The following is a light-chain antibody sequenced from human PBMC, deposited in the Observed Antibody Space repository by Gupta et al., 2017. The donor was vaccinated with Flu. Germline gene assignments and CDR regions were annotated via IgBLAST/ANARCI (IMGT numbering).Light chain of an antibody. CDR2: EVS. Sequence: VTISCTGTRSHVGRYNCVSWFQLHPGKAPKLIIYEVSKRPSGVPDRFSGSKSGNTASLTISGLQAEDEADYYCDSYASITTYVFGTGTKVTVL. J-gene: IGLJ1*01. CDR1: RSHVGRYNC. V-gene: IGLV2-8*01. CDR3: DSYASITTYV.